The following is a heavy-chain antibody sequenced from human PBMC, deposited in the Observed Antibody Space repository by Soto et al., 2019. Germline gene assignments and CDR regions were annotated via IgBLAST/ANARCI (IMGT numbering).Heavy chain of an antibody. J-gene: IGHJ6*02. CDR2: IIPIFGTA. CDR1: GGTFSSYA. CDR3: ARGYCSSTSCYKDYYYGMDV. V-gene: IGHV1-69*01. Sequence: QVQLVQSGAEVKKPGSSVKVSCKASGGTFSSYAINWVRQAPGQGLEWMGGIIPIFGTANYAQKFQGRVTITADESTSTAYMELSSLRSEDTAVYYCARGYCSSTSCYKDYYYGMDVWGQGTTVTVSS. D-gene: IGHD2-2*02.